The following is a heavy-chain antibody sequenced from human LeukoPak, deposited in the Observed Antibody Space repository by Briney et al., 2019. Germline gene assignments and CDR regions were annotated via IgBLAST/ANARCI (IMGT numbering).Heavy chain of an antibody. V-gene: IGHV4-61*02. D-gene: IGHD3-22*01. CDR3: VRGIGTSYDSSRDAFDI. CDR2: IYSPGTNY. CDR1: GGSISSGSYY. Sequence: SETLSLTCTVSGGSISSGSYYWSWIRQPAGKGLEWIGRIYSPGTNYNYNPSLKSRVTISIDTSKNQFSLRLTSVTAADTAVYYCVRGIGTSYDSSRDAFDIWGQGTMVSVSS. J-gene: IGHJ3*02.